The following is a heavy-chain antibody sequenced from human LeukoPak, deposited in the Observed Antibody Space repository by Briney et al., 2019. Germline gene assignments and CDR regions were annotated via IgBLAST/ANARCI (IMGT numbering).Heavy chain of an antibody. V-gene: IGHV3-9*01. CDR2: ISWNSGSI. D-gene: IGHD1-26*01. CDR1: RFTFDDYA. CDR3: AKSRQIGIVGTFDY. Sequence: PGGSLRLSCAASRFTFDDYAMHWVRQAPGKGLEWVSGISWNSGSIGYADSVKGRFTISRDNAKNSLYLQMNSLRAEDTALYYCAKSRQIGIVGTFDYWGQGTLVTVSS. J-gene: IGHJ4*02.